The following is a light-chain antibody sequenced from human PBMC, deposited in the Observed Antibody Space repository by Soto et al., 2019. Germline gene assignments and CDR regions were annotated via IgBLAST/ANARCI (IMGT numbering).Light chain of an antibody. CDR1: QSISRW. V-gene: IGKV1-5*01. CDR3: QQYSGYSRT. CDR2: NAS. Sequence: DLQLTPFRYRQCASVGESVALTCRRSQSISRWLAWYQQKPGKAPKLLIYNASSLESGVPSRFSGSGSGTEFTLPISRLQPDDFATNYCQQYSGYSRTFGQRAKVDIK. J-gene: IGKJ1*01.